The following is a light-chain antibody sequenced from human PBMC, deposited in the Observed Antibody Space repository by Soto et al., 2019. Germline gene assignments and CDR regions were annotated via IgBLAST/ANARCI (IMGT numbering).Light chain of an antibody. CDR3: HQYDT. CDR1: QSMTRTY. J-gene: IGKJ4*01. V-gene: IGKV3-20*01. CDR2: GAS. Sequence: EIVLMQSPGTLSLSPGERATLSCRASQSMTRTYIAWYQQKPGQPPRLLIYGASSRATGIPDRFSGSGSGTDFTLTISRLEPEDFAVYYCHQYDTFGGGTKVEIK.